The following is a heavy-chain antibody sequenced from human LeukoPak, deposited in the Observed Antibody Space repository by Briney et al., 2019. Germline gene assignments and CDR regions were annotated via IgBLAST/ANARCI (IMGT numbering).Heavy chain of an antibody. V-gene: IGHV3-23*01. D-gene: IGHD3-10*01. CDR3: AKVRYGSGSYTFDY. Sequence: GGTLRLSCAASGFTFSSYGMSWVRQAPGKGLEWVSSISYSGDNTYYADSVKGRFTISRDNFKNTLYLQMNSLRAEDTAFYYCAKVRYGSGSYTFDYWGQGTLVTVPS. CDR2: ISYSGDNT. CDR1: GFTFSSYG. J-gene: IGHJ4*02.